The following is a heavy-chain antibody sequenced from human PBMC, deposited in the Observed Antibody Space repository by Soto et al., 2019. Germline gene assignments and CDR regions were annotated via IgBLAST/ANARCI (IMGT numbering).Heavy chain of an antibody. V-gene: IGHV1-8*01. J-gene: IGHJ5*02. Sequence: QVQLVQSGAEVKNPGASVKVSCKASGYTFTSYDITWVRQATGQGLEWMGWMNPNSGNTGYAQKFQGRVTMTTNTSIRTAYMELISLRSEDTAVYYCASAPVRSGYYPAWFDPWGQGTLVTVSS. CDR2: MNPNSGNT. CDR3: ASAPVRSGYYPAWFDP. D-gene: IGHD3-22*01. CDR1: GYTFTSYD.